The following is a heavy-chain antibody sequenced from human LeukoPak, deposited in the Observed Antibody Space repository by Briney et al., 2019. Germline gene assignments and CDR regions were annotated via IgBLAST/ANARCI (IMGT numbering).Heavy chain of an antibody. V-gene: IGHV4-30-2*01. CDR3: ARHGGGRDFDY. CDR2: IYHSGST. CDR1: GGSISSGGYS. Sequence: PSETLSLTCAVSGGSISSGGYSWSWIRQPPGKGLEWIGYIYHSGSTYYNPSLKSRVTISVDRSKNQFSLKLSSVTAADTAVYYCARHGGGRDFDYWGQGTLVTVSS. D-gene: IGHD1-26*01. J-gene: IGHJ4*02.